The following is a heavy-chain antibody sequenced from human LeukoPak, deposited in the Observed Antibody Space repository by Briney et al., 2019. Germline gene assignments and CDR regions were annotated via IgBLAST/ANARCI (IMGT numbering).Heavy chain of an antibody. V-gene: IGHV3-7*01. CDR1: GFTFSRYW. Sequence: GGSLRLSCAASGFTFSRYWKRWVRQAPGKGLEYVANIKQDGSQKFYVDSVKGRFTISRDNAKNSMYLQMNGLGVEDTAVYYCARDRAVTWTGAVNIWGQGTMVTVSS. D-gene: IGHD6-19*01. J-gene: IGHJ3*02. CDR2: IKQDGSQK. CDR3: ARDRAVTWTGAVNI.